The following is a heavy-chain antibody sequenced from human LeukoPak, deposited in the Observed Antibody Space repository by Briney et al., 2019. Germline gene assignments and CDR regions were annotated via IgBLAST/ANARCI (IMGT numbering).Heavy chain of an antibody. Sequence: ASVKVSCKASGYTFTGYYMHWVRQAPGQGLEWMGWINPNSGGTNYAQKFQGRVTMTRDTSISTAYTELSRLRSDDTAVYYCARDQSMVRGENWFDPWGQGTLVTVSS. D-gene: IGHD3-10*01. J-gene: IGHJ5*02. V-gene: IGHV1-2*02. CDR1: GYTFTGYY. CDR2: INPNSGGT. CDR3: ARDQSMVRGENWFDP.